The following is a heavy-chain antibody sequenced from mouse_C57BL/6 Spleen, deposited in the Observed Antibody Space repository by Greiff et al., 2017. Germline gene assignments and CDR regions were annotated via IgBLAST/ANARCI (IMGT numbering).Heavy chain of an antibody. J-gene: IGHJ1*03. V-gene: IGHV7-3*01. CDR2: IRNKANGYTT. CDR1: GFTFTDYY. Sequence: EVQGVESGGGLVQPGGSLSLSCAASGFTFTDYYMSWVRQPPGKALEWLGFIRNKANGYTTEYSASVKGRFTVSSDNSQSILYLQMNALRAEYSATYYCARSSYYYGSSYGYFDVWGTGTTGTVSS. CDR3: ARSSYYYGSSYGYFDV. D-gene: IGHD1-1*01.